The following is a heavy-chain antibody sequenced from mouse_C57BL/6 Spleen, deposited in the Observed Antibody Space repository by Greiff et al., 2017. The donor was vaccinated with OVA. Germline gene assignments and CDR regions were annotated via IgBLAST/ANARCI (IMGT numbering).Heavy chain of an antibody. Sequence: DVMLVESGGGLVQPGGSLKLSCAASGFTFSDYYMYWVRQTPEKRLEWVAYISNGGGSTYYPDTVKGRFTISRDNAKNTLYLQMSRLKSEDTAMYYCARHRDYYGSSFFDYWGQGTTLTVSS. V-gene: IGHV5-12*01. CDR2: ISNGGGST. CDR3: ARHRDYYGSSFFDY. CDR1: GFTFSDYY. D-gene: IGHD1-1*01. J-gene: IGHJ2*01.